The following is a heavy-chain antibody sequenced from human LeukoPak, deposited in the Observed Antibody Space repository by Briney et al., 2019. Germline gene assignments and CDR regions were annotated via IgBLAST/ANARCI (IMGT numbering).Heavy chain of an antibody. CDR1: GFTFSSCE. CDR3: AKGGGAYYSDSSTYSAPFEH. D-gene: IGHD3-22*01. CDR2: ISSSGSIM. V-gene: IGHV3-48*03. Sequence: PGGSLRLSCAAPGFTFSSCELSWVRQAPAKGLEWVSYISSSGSIMYYADPVKGRFTISRDNSKNTLYLQMNSLRAEDTAVYYCAKGGGAYYSDSSTYSAPFEHWGQGTLVTVSS. J-gene: IGHJ4*02.